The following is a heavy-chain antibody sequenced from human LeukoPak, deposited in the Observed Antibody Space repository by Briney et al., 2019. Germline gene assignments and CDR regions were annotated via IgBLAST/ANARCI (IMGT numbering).Heavy chain of an antibody. J-gene: IGHJ5*02. CDR1: GGSVSGYY. V-gene: IGHV4-34*01. D-gene: IGHD4-17*01. CDR2: INHSGST. Sequence: PSETLSLTCAVYGGSVSGYYWNWIRQPPGKGLEWIGEINHSGSTNYNPSLKSRVTISVDTSKNQFSLKLSSVTAADTAVYYCARLFVYGDYKGDPWGQGTLVTVSS. CDR3: ARLFVYGDYKGDP.